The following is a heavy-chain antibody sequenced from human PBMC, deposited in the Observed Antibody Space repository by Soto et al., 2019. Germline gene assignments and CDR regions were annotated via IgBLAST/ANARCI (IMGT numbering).Heavy chain of an antibody. Sequence: PSETLSLTCAVSGGSISSGGYSWSWIRQPPGKGLEWIGYIYHSGSTYYNPSLKGRVTISVDRSKNQFSLKLSSVTAADTAVYYCARESQVNYYDSSGYLDYWGQGTLVTVSS. V-gene: IGHV4-30-2*01. CDR1: GGSISSGGYS. D-gene: IGHD3-22*01. CDR2: IYHSGST. J-gene: IGHJ4*02. CDR3: ARESQVNYYDSSGYLDY.